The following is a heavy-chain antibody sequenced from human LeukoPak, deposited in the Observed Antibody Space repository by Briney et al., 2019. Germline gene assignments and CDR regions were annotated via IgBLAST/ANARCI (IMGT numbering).Heavy chain of an antibody. Sequence: SGTLSLTCTVSGVSISSYYWSWIRQPPGKGLEWIGYIYSSGSTNYNPSLKSRITISIDTSKNQFSLKLSSVTAADTAVYYCARFAYCGGHCWYYFDYWGQGSLVTVSS. V-gene: IGHV4-59*01. D-gene: IGHD2-21*02. CDR1: GVSISSYY. CDR3: ARFAYCGGHCWYYFDY. CDR2: IYSSGST. J-gene: IGHJ4*02.